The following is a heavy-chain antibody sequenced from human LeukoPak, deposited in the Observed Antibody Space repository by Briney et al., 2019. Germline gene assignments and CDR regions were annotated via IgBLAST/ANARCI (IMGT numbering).Heavy chain of an antibody. CDR2: INPSGGST. CDR1: GYTFTSYD. V-gene: IGHV1-46*01. J-gene: IGHJ4*02. CDR3: ARERPSIVGATRNFFDY. Sequence: ASVKVSCKASGYTFTSYDINWVRQAPGQGLEWMGIINPSGGSTSYAQKFQGRVTMTRDTSTSTVYMELSSLRSEDTAVYYCARERPSIVGATRNFFDYWGQGTLVTVSS. D-gene: IGHD1-26*01.